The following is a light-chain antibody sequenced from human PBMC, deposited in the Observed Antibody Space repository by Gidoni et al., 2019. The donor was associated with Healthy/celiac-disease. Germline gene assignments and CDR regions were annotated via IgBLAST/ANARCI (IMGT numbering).Light chain of an antibody. CDR2: DAS. V-gene: IGKV3-11*01. CDR3: QQRSNWPGLT. J-gene: IGKJ4*01. Sequence: EIVLTQSPATLSLSPGERATLSCRASQSVSSYLAWYQQKPGQAPRLLIYDASNRATGIPARFRGSGSGTDFTLTISRLEPEDFAVYYCQQRSNWPGLTFGGGTKVEIK. CDR1: QSVSSY.